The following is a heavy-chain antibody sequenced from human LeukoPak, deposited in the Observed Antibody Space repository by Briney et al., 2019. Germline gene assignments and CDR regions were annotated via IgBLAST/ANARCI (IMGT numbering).Heavy chain of an antibody. J-gene: IGHJ4*02. CDR1: GFTFDDYG. D-gene: IGHD5-24*01. CDR2: INSVATSP. CDR3: ARDRGEGYEFGY. Sequence: PGGSLRLSCAASGFTFDDYGMSWVRQVPGKGLEWLSRINSVATSPTYADSVKGRFTISRDNAKNTLFLQMNSLGVDDTAVYYCARDRGEGYEFGYWGQGTLVTVSS. V-gene: IGHV3-74*03.